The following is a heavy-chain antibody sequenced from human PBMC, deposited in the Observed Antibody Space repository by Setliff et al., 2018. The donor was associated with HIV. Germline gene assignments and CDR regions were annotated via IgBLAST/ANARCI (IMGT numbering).Heavy chain of an antibody. V-gene: IGHV4-28*01. CDR3: ARTALWFDKADWYFDL. D-gene: IGHD3-10*01. Sequence: TSETLSLTCAVSGYSIRSSYWWGWIRQSPGKGLEWIGNVYDSGNTYYNPSLKRRVTMSVDTFKNQFSLKLSSVTAVDTAVYYCARTALWFDKADWYFDLWVPETLLVTVSS. CDR2: VYDSGNT. CDR1: GYSIRSSYW. J-gene: IGHJ2*01.